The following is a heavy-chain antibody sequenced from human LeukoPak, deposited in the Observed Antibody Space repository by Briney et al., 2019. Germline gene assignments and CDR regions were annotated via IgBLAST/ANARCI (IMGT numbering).Heavy chain of an antibody. V-gene: IGHV4-39*01. D-gene: IGHD6-19*01. CDR3: ARRGAQWLVRVGEVD. J-gene: IGHJ4*02. Sequence: PSETLSLTCTVSGGSISSSSYYRGWIRQPPGKGLEWIGSIYYSGSTYYNPSLKSRVTISVDTSKNQFSLKLSSVTAADTAVYYCARRGAQWLVRVGEVDWGQGTLVTVSS. CDR1: GGSISSSSYY. CDR2: IYYSGST.